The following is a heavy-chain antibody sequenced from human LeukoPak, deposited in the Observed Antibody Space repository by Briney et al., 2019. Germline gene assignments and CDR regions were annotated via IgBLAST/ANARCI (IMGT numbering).Heavy chain of an antibody. V-gene: IGHV4-39*01. CDR1: GSSISSSSYY. D-gene: IGHD6-13*01. CDR2: IYYSGST. J-gene: IGHJ4*02. CDR3: ARLHTGEQQLPIGFDY. Sequence: PSETLSLTCTVSGSSISSSSYYWGWIRQPPGKGLEWIGSIYYSGSTYYNPSLKSRVTISVDTSKNQFSLKLSSVTAADTAVYYCARLHTGEQQLPIGFDYWGQGTLVTVSS.